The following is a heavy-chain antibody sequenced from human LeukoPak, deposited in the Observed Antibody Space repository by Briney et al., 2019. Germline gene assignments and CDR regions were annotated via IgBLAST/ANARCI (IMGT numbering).Heavy chain of an antibody. J-gene: IGHJ4*02. D-gene: IGHD3-10*02. CDR3: TTWVKTPTMSRY. CDR1: EFTFSDAW. Sequence: GGSLRLSCAASEFTFSDAWMTWVRQAPGKGLEWVGRIKSKSDGGTSDYAAPVKGRFIISRDDSKNTMYLQMNSLRTEDTGMYYCTTWVKTPTMSRYWGQGTLVTVSS. CDR2: IKSKSDGGTS. V-gene: IGHV3-15*01.